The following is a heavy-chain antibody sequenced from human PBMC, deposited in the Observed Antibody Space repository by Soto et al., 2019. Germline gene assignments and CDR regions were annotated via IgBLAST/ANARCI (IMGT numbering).Heavy chain of an antibody. CDR1: GASVSRIGFH. V-gene: IGHV4-39*01. CDR2: IYDAGTT. D-gene: IGHD3-10*01. CDR3: ARRRSGHTFDY. J-gene: IGHJ4*02. Sequence: QVQLQESGPGLVKPSETLSLTCAVSGASVSRIGFHWGWIRQPPGQGLEWIGSIYDAGTTFYNPSLKTRVTISADTSKNHSSLRLTAVTAADTAVYYCARRRSGHTFDYWGQGTLVTVSS.